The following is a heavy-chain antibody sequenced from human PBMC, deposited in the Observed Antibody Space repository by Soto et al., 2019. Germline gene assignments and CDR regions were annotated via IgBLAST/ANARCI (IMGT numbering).Heavy chain of an antibody. J-gene: IGHJ6*02. CDR1: GGSIRGYS. V-gene: IGHV4-59*01. CDR3: AREETPVSPHYFYSGLAA. D-gene: IGHD3-9*01. CDR2: VYYSGGT. Sequence: SETLSLTWTVAGGSIRGYSWSWIRQPPGKGLEWIGYVYYSGGTNYSPSFKDRVTISVDTTENQFSLKVNSVTAADTAVYYCAREETPVSPHYFYSGLAAWGQGTTVTVS.